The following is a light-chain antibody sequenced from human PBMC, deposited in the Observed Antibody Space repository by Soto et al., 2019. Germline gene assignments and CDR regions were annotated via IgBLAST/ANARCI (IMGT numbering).Light chain of an antibody. J-gene: IGKJ4*01. Sequence: DIQMTQSPSALSASVGDRVTITCQASHDIGNYLNWYQQKPGTAPALLIYDAYTLERGVPSRFSGSGFGTDFSFTINSLQLEDIATYYCQQYDNMPLTFGGGTKLEIK. CDR1: HDIGNY. CDR3: QQYDNMPLT. CDR2: DAY. V-gene: IGKV1-33*01.